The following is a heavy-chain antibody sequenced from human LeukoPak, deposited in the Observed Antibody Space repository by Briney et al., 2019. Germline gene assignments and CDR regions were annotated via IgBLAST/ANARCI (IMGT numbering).Heavy chain of an antibody. D-gene: IGHD2-15*01. CDR1: GGSISRYY. Sequence: KPSETLSLTCTVSGGSISRYYWTWIRQPPGKGREWIGYIDDSGTTNDNPTLKSRVIISVDKSKNQFSLKLSSVTAADTAVYYCVRMCYGGYKYFDFWGQGTLVTVSS. CDR3: VRMCYGGYKYFDF. CDR2: IDDSGTT. V-gene: IGHV4-59*01. J-gene: IGHJ4*02.